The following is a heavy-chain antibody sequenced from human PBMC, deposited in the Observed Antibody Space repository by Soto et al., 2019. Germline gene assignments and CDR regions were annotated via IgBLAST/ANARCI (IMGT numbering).Heavy chain of an antibody. V-gene: IGHV4-61*01. CDR3: ARTTAVPNTLRSRHFFDY. CDR2: VDYSGTT. Sequence: SETLSLTCSVSGGSVSNKTYYWSWIRQPPGKRLEWIGYVDYSGTTNYNPSLKSRVTISVDLSKNQFSLRLSSVTTADTALYYCARTTAVPNTLRSRHFFDYWGQGTLVTVSS. D-gene: IGHD2-2*01. CDR1: GGSVSNKTYY. J-gene: IGHJ4*02.